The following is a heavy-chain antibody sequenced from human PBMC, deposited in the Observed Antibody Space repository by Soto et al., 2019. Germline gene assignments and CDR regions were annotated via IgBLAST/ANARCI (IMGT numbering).Heavy chain of an antibody. CDR2: IKSKTDGGTT. D-gene: IGHD6-13*01. V-gene: IGHV3-15*01. Sequence: PGGSLRLSCAASGFTFSNAWMSWVRQAPGKGLEWVGHIKSKTDGGTTDYAAPVKGRFTISRDDSKNTLYLQMNSLKTEDTAVYYCTPHPSSISSSWYFDYWGQGTLVTVSS. CDR3: TPHPSSISSSWYFDY. CDR1: GFTFSNAW. J-gene: IGHJ4*02.